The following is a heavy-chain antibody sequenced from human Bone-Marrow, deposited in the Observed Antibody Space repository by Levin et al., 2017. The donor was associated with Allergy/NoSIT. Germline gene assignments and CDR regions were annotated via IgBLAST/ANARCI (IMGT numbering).Heavy chain of an antibody. CDR1: GFTFSSFG. CDR3: AKDPDPYYYNTRNQMS. D-gene: IGHD3-22*01. J-gene: IGHJ5*02. Sequence: GGSLRLSCAASGFTFSSFGMHWVRQAPGKGLEWVTVISSDGNDKFYTDSVKGRFTISRDNSKNTLYLQMNSLRGEDTAVYYCAKDPDPYYYNTRNQMSWGQGTLVNVPS. V-gene: IGHV3-30*18. CDR2: ISSDGNDK.